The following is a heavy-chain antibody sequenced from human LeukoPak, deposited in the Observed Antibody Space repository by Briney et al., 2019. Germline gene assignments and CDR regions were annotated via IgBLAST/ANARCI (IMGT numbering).Heavy chain of an antibody. V-gene: IGHV1-18*01. D-gene: IGHD2-2*01. CDR3: ARVDCSSTSCFFDY. CDR2: ISAYNGNT. J-gene: IGHJ4*02. CDR1: GHTFTSYG. Sequence: ASVKVSCKASGHTFTSYGISWVRQAPGQGLEWMGWISAYNGNTNYAQKLQGRVTMTTDTSTSTAYMELRSLRSDDTAVYYCARVDCSSTSCFFDYWGQGTLVTVSS.